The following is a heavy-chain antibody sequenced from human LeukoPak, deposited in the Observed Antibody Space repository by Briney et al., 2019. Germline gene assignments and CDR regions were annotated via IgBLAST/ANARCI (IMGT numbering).Heavy chain of an antibody. J-gene: IGHJ6*03. CDR3: ARHETAAAVAGRGYYYYMDV. CDR1: GFTFSDYY. D-gene: IGHD6-13*01. Sequence: GSLRLSCAASGFTFSDYYMSWIRQPPGKGLEWIGEINHSGSTNYNPSLKSRVTISVDTSKNQFSLKLSSVTAADTAVYYCARHETAAAVAGRGYYYYMDVWGKGTTVTISS. V-gene: IGHV4-34*01. CDR2: INHSGST.